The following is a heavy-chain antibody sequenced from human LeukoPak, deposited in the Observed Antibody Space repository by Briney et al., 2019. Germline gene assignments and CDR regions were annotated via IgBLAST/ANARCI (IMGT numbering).Heavy chain of an antibody. CDR3: ARYPAPIAAALNPAFDI. D-gene: IGHD6-13*01. V-gene: IGHV4-31*03. Sequence: PSQTLSLTCTVSGGSISSGGYYWSWIRQHPGKGLEWIGYIYYSGSTYYNPSLKSRVTISVDTSKNQFSLKLSSVTAADTAVYYCARYPAPIAAALNPAFDIWGQGTMVTVSS. CDR2: IYYSGST. J-gene: IGHJ3*02. CDR1: GGSISSGGYY.